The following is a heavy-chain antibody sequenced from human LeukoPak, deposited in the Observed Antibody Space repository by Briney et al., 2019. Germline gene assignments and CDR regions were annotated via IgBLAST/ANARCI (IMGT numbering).Heavy chain of an antibody. D-gene: IGHD2-15*01. V-gene: IGHV3-7*03. CDR1: GFTVSSNY. Sequence: GGSLRLSCAASGFTVSSNYMNWVRQAPGKGLEWVANIKQDGSEKYYVDSVKGRFIISRDNAKNSLYLQMNSLRAEDTAVYYCARDGLLDFWGQGTLVTVSS. CDR3: ARDGLLDF. J-gene: IGHJ4*02. CDR2: IKQDGSEK.